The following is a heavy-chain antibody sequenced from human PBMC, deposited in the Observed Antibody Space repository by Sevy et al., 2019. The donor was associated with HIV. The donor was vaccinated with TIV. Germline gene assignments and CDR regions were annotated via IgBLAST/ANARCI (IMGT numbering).Heavy chain of an antibody. D-gene: IGHD6-19*01. Sequence: ASVKVSCKASGGTFSSSAISWVRQAPGQGLEWMGEIFPIFGTAKYAQKFQGRVTISADESTSTAYMELSSLRSEDTAVHFCASGLAVSVDFWGQGTLVTVSS. J-gene: IGHJ4*02. CDR2: IFPIFGTA. CDR1: GGTFSSSA. V-gene: IGHV1-69*13. CDR3: ASGLAVSVDF.